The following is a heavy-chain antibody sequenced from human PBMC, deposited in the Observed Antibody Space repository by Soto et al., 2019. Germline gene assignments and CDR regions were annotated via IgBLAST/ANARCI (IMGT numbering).Heavy chain of an antibody. CDR1: GGSISSGNYY. D-gene: IGHD3-22*01. J-gene: IGHJ5*02. V-gene: IGHV4-31*03. CDR3: ARTSYDSSGTAADP. CDR2: IYYSGST. Sequence: QVQLQESGPGLVKPSQTLSLTCTVSGGSISSGNYYWSWIRQHPGTGLEWIGYIYYSGSTYYNPSLKRRVTISVDTSKNQFALKLSSVSAADTAVYYCARTSYDSSGTAADPWGQGTLVTVSS.